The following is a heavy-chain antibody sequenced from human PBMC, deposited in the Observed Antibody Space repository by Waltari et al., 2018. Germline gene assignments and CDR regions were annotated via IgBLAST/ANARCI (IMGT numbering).Heavy chain of an antibody. CDR1: GYSISSGYY. V-gene: IGHV4-38-2*01. D-gene: IGHD5-12*01. CDR3: ASGYDRSFFDY. J-gene: IGHJ4*02. CDR2: IYHSGST. Sequence: QVQLQESGPGLVKPSETLSLTCAVSGYSISSGYYWGWIRQPPGKGLEWIGSIYHSGSTYYNPSLKSRVTISVDTSKNQFSLTLSSVTAADTAVYYCASGYDRSFFDYWGQGTLVTVSS.